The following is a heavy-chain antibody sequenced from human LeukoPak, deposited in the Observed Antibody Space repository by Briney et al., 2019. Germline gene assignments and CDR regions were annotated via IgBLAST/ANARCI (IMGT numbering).Heavy chain of an antibody. CDR2: IRNKAYGATT. CDR1: GFTFGDYA. V-gene: IGHV3-49*03. CDR3: ARDNYNILTGSFYDY. D-gene: IGHD3-9*01. Sequence: GGSLRLSCTTSGFTFGDYALSWFRQAPGKGLEWVSFIRNKAYGATTEYAASARGRFSISRDDSKSIAYLQMNSLKTEDTAVYYCARDNYNILTGSFYDYWGQGTLVTVSA. J-gene: IGHJ4*02.